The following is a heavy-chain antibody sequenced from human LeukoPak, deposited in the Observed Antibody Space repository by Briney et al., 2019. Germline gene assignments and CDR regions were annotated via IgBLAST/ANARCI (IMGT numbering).Heavy chain of an antibody. CDR1: GASISSGGYY. D-gene: IGHD5-18*01. V-gene: IGHV4-31*03. CDR3: ARVAGKYSYEYYFDY. J-gene: IGHJ4*02. Sequence: SQALSLTCTVSGASISSGGYYWSWIRQHPGKGLEWIGYIYYSGSTNYNPSLKSRVNISVDTSKNQSSLRLSSVTAADTAVYFCARVAGKYSYEYYFDYWGQGTLVTVSS. CDR2: IYYSGST.